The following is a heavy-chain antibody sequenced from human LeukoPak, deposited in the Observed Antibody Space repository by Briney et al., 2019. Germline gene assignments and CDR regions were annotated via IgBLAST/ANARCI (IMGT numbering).Heavy chain of an antibody. CDR2: IYYSGST. V-gene: IGHV4-59*01. CDR1: GGSICSYY. Sequence: SETLSLTCTVSGGSICSYYWGWLRQPPGEGREWFGYIYYSGSTNYNTSLKSRVTISVETSKNQFSLKLSSLTAADTAVYYCARGYTAMVTDYWGQRTLVTVSS. J-gene: IGHJ4*02. D-gene: IGHD5-18*01. CDR3: ARGYTAMVTDY.